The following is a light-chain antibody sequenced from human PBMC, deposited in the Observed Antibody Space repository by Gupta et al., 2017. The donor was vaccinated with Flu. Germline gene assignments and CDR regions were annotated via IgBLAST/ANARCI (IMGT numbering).Light chain of an antibody. J-gene: IGKJ2*02. CDR2: KGS. CDR1: HRRGHSDGNKY. CDR3: KQRKCCPCA. V-gene: IGKV2-30*02. Sequence: VTLGKPASISCRTSHRRGHSDGNKYLDWFQQKPGQAPRRLIYKGSNRDYGVPDRFSGSGYGTEFTLKISSGEADDVGVYYCKQRKCCPCAFGQGTXVDI.